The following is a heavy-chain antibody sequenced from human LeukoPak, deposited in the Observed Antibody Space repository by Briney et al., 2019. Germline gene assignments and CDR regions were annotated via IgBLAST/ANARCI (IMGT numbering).Heavy chain of an antibody. V-gene: IGHV4-59*08. Sequence: SETLSLTCTVSGGSISPYYWSWIRQPPGKGLEWIGDLYSSGSANYNPSLKSRVTISVDTSKNQFSLKLSSVTAADTAVYYCARHIGGGIEDMDVWGRGTKVTVSS. CDR1: GGSISPYY. CDR3: ARHIGGGIEDMDV. CDR2: LYSSGSA. J-gene: IGHJ6*03. D-gene: IGHD3-16*02.